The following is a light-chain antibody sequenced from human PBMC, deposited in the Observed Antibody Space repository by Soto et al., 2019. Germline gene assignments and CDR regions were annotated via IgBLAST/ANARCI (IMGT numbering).Light chain of an antibody. Sequence: QSALTQPASVSGSPGQSIAISYTGTSSDVGGYDYVSWYQQHPGKAPKVMIYDVSNRPSGVSNRFSGSKSDSTASLTISGLQAEDEADYYCSSYTSSSTYVFGTGTKLTVL. J-gene: IGLJ1*01. CDR1: SSDVGGYDY. CDR3: SSYTSSSTYV. V-gene: IGLV2-14*01. CDR2: DVS.